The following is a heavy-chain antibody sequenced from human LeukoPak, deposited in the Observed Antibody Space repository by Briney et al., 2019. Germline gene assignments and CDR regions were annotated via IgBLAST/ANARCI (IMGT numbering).Heavy chain of an antibody. CDR2: TRNKANSYAT. CDR3: TSVKYPFDY. J-gene: IGHJ4*02. Sequence: GGSLRLSCAASGFTFSDHYMDWVRQAPGKGLEWVGRTRNKANSYATEYAASVKGRFIISRDDSKNSLYLQMNSLKTEDTAVYYCTSVKYPFDYWGQGTLVTVSS. CDR1: GFTFSDHY. V-gene: IGHV3-72*01. D-gene: IGHD2-2*01.